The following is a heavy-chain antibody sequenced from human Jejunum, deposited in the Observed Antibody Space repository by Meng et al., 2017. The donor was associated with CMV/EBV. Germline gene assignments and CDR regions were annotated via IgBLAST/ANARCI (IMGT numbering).Heavy chain of an antibody. Sequence: FSNSDMNRVSQGPGKGLEWVSGVSWNGSRTHYADSVKGRFIISRDNSRNFLYQQMNSLRPEDMAVYYCVRKSSITMVRGYRDWFDPWGQGTLVTVSS. J-gene: IGHJ5*02. CDR2: VSWNGSRT. V-gene: IGHV3-19*01. D-gene: IGHD3-10*01. CDR1: FSNSD. CDR3: VRKSSITMVRGYRDWFDP.